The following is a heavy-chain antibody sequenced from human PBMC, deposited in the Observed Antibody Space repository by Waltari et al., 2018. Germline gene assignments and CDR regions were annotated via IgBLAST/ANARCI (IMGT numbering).Heavy chain of an antibody. V-gene: IGHV4-59*01. CDR1: GGSISSYY. Sequence: QVQLQESGPGLVKPSETLSLPCPVSGGSISSYYWSLIRQAPGKGLAWIGYSYYSGRTNYNPSLKSRVTISVDTSKNQFSLKLSSVTAADTAVYYCARVIKGYRSGWFDPWGQGTLVTVSS. CDR2: SYYSGRT. CDR3: ARVIKGYRSGWFDP. J-gene: IGHJ5*02. D-gene: IGHD6-19*01.